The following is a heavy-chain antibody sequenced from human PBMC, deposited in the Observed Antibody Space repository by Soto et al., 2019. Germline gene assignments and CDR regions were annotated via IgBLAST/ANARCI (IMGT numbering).Heavy chain of an antibody. CDR3: AKAPRGGSSGADLMPFDI. Sequence: EVQLVESGGGLVQPGRSLRLSCAASGFTFDDYAMHWVRQAPGKGLEWVSGISWNSGNIGYADSVKGRFTISRDNAKNSLYLQMNSLRAEDTALYYCAKAPRGGSSGADLMPFDIWGQGTMVTVSS. J-gene: IGHJ3*02. CDR1: GFTFDDYA. V-gene: IGHV3-9*01. CDR2: ISWNSGNI. D-gene: IGHD3-16*01.